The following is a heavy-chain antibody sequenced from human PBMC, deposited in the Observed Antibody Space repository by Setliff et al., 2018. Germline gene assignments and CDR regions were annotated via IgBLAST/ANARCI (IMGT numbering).Heavy chain of an antibody. J-gene: IGHJ4*02. CDR2: IIPIFGTA. Sequence: SVKVSCKASGDTFSSYAITWVRQAPGQGLEWMGGIIPIFGTAKYAQKFQGRVTITADQSTRTAYMELSSLRSEDTAVYYCAIPSSGNFYFDYWGQGTQVTVSS. CDR3: AIPSSGNFYFDY. CDR1: GDTFSSYA. D-gene: IGHD1-26*01. V-gene: IGHV1-69*13.